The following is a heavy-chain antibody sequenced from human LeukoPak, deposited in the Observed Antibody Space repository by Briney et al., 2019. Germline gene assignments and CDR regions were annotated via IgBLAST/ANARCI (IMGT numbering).Heavy chain of an antibody. D-gene: IGHD5-12*01. J-gene: IGHJ4*02. CDR1: GGSISSSSYS. V-gene: IGHV4-39*01. CDR3: ARGVKWLRPSLVY. CDR2: IYYSGST. Sequence: PSETLSLTCTVSGGSISSSSYSWGWIRQPPGKGLEWIGSIYYSGSTYYNPSLKSRVTISVDTSKNQFSLKLSSVPAADTAVYYCARGVKWLRPSLVYWGQGTLVTVSS.